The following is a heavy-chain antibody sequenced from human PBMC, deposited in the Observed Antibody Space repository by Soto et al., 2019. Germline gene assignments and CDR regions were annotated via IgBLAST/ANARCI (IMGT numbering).Heavy chain of an antibody. CDR3: AKVYWSSSGSYPHRIMDV. J-gene: IGHJ6*02. D-gene: IGHD3-10*01. V-gene: IGHV3-30*18. CDR2: ISYDGSNK. Sequence: GGSLRLSCAASGFTFSSYGMHWVRQAPGKGLEWVAVISYDGSNKYYADSVKGRFTISRDNSKNTLYLQMNSLRAEDTVVYYCAKVYWSSSGSYPHRIMDVWGQGTTVTVSS. CDR1: GFTFSSYG.